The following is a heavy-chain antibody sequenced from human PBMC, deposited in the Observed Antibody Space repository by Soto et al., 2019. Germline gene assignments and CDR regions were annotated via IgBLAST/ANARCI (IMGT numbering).Heavy chain of an antibody. CDR1: RFSLSSYE. CDR3: ARDLSYDGMDV. Sequence: GGSLRLSCAASRFSLSSYEMNWVRQTPGKGLEWVAYISSRGTTRYYAESVKGRFTISGDNAKNSVSLQVNSLRVEDTAVYYCARDLSYDGMDVWGQGTTVTVSS. J-gene: IGHJ6*02. V-gene: IGHV3-48*03. CDR2: ISSRGTTR.